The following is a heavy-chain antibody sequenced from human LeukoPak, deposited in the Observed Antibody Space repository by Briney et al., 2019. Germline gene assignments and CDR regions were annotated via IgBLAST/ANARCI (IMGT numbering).Heavy chain of an antibody. D-gene: IGHD3-9*01. CDR2: MNPYSGNT. Sequence: ASVKVSCQASGYTFTSYDINWVRQATGQGLEWMGWMNPYSGNTGFAQKFQGRVIMTRNTSINTAYMELSSLRSEDTAVYYCARGPHYDILTGYYHFDYWGQGTQVTVSS. CDR3: ARGPHYDILTGYYHFDY. CDR1: GYTFTSYD. V-gene: IGHV1-8*01. J-gene: IGHJ4*02.